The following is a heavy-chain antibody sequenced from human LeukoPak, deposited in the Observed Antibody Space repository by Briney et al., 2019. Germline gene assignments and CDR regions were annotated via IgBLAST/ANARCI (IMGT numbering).Heavy chain of an antibody. D-gene: IGHD3-3*01. CDR1: GYTFTGYY. J-gene: IGHJ5*02. Sequence: ASVKVSCKASGYTFTGYYIHWVRQAPGQGLEWMGWINPNSGGTNYAQKFQGRVTMTRDTSISTAYMELTRLRSDDTAVFYCARAPLGGPLRFFDDWSQGSLLTVSS. CDR3: ARAPLGGPLRFFDD. CDR2: INPNSGGT. V-gene: IGHV1-2*02.